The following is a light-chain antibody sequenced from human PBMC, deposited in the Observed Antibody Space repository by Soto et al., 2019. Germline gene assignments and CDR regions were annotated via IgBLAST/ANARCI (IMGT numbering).Light chain of an antibody. CDR2: EVI. J-gene: IGLJ3*02. CDR1: SSDIGTYDY. CDR3: SSYTTSSPLEV. Sequence: QSALTQPASVSGSPGQSLTISCTGTSSDIGTYDYVSWYQQHPGKAPKLMIYEVINRPSGISNRFSGSKSGNTASLTISGLQAEDEADYYCSSYTTSSPLEVFGGGTKLTVL. V-gene: IGLV2-14*01.